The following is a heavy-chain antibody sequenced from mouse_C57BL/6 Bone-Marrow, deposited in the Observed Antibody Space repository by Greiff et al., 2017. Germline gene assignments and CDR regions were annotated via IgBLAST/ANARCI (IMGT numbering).Heavy chain of an antibody. CDR3: ARDYDYLFAY. CDR1: GYTFTSYN. J-gene: IGHJ3*01. D-gene: IGHD2-4*01. Sequence: SGAELVRPGASVKMSCKASGYTFTSYNMPWVKQTPRQGLEWIGAIYPGNGDTSYNQKFKGKATLTVDKSSSTAYMQLSSLTSEDSAVYFCARDYDYLFAYWGQGTLVTVSA. CDR2: IYPGNGDT. V-gene: IGHV1-12*01.